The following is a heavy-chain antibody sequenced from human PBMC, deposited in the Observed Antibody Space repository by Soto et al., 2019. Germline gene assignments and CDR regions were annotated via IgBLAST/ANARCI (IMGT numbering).Heavy chain of an antibody. V-gene: IGHV3-23*01. CDR1: GFTFSSYA. CDR3: ANRDGYNPD. CDR2: ISGSGGST. D-gene: IGHD5-12*01. J-gene: IGHJ4*02. Sequence: EVQLLESGGGLVQPGGSLRLSFAASGFTFSSYAMSWVRQAPGKGLEWVSAISGSGGSTYYADSVKGRFTISRDNSKNKLYLQRNSLRAADTALYYCANRDGYNPDWGQGTLVTVSS.